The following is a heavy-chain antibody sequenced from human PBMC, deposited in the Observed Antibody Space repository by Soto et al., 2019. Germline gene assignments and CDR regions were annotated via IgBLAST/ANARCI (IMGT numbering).Heavy chain of an antibody. CDR3: ARDQVRVGSSGWYPNYYYYMDV. V-gene: IGHV3-33*01. CDR1: GFTFSSYG. J-gene: IGHJ6*03. CDR2: IWYDGSNK. D-gene: IGHD6-19*01. Sequence: GGSLRLSCAASGFTFSSYGTHWVRQAPGKGLEWVAVIWYDGSNKYYADSVKGRFTISRDNSKNTLYLQMNSLRAEDTAVYYCARDQVRVGSSGWYPNYYYYMDVWGKGTTVTVSS.